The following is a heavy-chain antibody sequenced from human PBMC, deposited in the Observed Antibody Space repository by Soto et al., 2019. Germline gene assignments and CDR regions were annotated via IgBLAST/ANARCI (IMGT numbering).Heavy chain of an antibody. Sequence: PSETLSLTCTVSGGSISSTSYYWGWIRQPPGKGLEWIGSIYYSGSTYYNPSLKSRVTISVDTSKNQFSLKLSSVTAADTAVYYCARHSGSYYYGMDVWGQGTTVTVS. CDR1: GGSISSTSYY. D-gene: IGHD2-15*01. V-gene: IGHV4-39*01. CDR2: IYYSGST. CDR3: ARHSGSYYYGMDV. J-gene: IGHJ6*02.